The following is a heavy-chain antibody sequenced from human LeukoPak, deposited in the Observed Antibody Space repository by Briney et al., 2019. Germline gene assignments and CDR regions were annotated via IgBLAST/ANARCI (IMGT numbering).Heavy chain of an antibody. D-gene: IGHD6-6*01. CDR3: ARHPIIAARHYYYYYMDV. Sequence: PSQTLSLTCTVSGGSISSGGYYWSWVRQPPGKGLEWIGYIYHSGSTNYNPSLKSRVTISVDTSKNQFSLKLSSVTAADTAVYYCARHPIIAARHYYYYYMDVWGKGTTVTVSS. CDR2: IYHSGST. CDR1: GGSISSGGYY. J-gene: IGHJ6*03. V-gene: IGHV4-30-2*01.